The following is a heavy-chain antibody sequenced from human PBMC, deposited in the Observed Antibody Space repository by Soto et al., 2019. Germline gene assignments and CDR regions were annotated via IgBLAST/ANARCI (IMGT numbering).Heavy chain of an antibody. CDR1: GFTFDDYV. V-gene: IGHV3-9*01. D-gene: IGHD2-2*01. J-gene: IGHJ5*02. CDR3: AKDMSARSDSWLNWFDP. CDR2: ISWKSGTI. Sequence: EVQLVESGGGLVQPGGSLRLSCAASGFTFDDYVMHWVRQAPGKGLEWVSGISWKSGTIGYADSVQGRFTISRDNAKNSLYLQRSSLRTEDTAFYYCAKDMSARSDSWLNWFDPWGQGTLVTVSS.